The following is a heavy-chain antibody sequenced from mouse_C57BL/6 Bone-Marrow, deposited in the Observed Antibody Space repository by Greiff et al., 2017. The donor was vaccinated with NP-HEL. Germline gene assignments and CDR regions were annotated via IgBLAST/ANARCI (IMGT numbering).Heavy chain of an antibody. Sequence: VQLKESGPELVKPGDSVKISCKASGYSFTGYFMNWVMQSHGKSLEWIGRINPYNGDTFYNQKFKGKATLTVDKSSSTAHMELRSLTSEDSAVYYCARNDGSSLYWYFDVWGTGTTVTVSS. CDR3: ARNDGSSLYWYFDV. V-gene: IGHV1-20*01. J-gene: IGHJ1*03. CDR1: GYSFTGYF. D-gene: IGHD1-1*01. CDR2: INPYNGDT.